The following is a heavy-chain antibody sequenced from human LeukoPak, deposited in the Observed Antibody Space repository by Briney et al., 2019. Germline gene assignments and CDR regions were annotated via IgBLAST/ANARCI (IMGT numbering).Heavy chain of an antibody. Sequence: GGSLRLSSAASGFTFSSYEMNWVRQAPGKGLEWVSYISSSSSTIYYADSVKGRFTISRDNAKNSLYLQMNSLRAEDTAVYYCARGVYVAAGNWFDPWGQGTLVTVSS. CDR3: ARGVYVAAGNWFDP. CDR2: ISSSSSTI. J-gene: IGHJ5*02. CDR1: GFTFSSYE. V-gene: IGHV3-48*01. D-gene: IGHD2-8*01.